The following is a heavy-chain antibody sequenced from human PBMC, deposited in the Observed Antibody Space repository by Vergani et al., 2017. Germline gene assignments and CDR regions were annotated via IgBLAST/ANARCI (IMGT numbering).Heavy chain of an antibody. CDR2: ISAYNGNT. CDR1: GYTFTSYG. D-gene: IGHD3-10*01. Sequence: QVQLVQSGAEVKKPGASVKVSCKASGYTFTSYGISWVRQAPGQGLEWMGWISAYNGNTNYAQKLQGRVTMTTDTSTSTAYMELRSLRSDDTAVYYCARLGEHMVRGVKPYCMDVWGQGTTVTVSS. J-gene: IGHJ6*02. CDR3: ARLGEHMVRGVKPYCMDV. V-gene: IGHV1-18*01.